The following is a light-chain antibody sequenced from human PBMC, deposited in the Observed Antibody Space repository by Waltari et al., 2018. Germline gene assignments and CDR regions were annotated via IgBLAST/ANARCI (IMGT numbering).Light chain of an antibody. CDR2: YNSDSEK. CDR3: MFWPSNVWV. CDR1: SDFNVGDFI. V-gene: IGLV5-37*01. J-gene: IGLJ3*02. Sequence: QPVLTQPPSSSASPGESARLTCTLPSDFNVGDFIIYWYQQRPGSPPSFLLYYNSDSEKAQGSGDPSRFSGSKDASATAAILIPSGLPSEDEAYYYCMFWPSNVWVFGGGTKLTVL.